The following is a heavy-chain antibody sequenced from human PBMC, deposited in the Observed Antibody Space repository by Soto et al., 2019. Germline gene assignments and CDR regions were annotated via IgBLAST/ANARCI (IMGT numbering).Heavy chain of an antibody. D-gene: IGHD6-13*01. CDR1: VCTFSSYD. V-gene: IGHV3-13*04. Sequence: GGAVRRSCAASVCTFSSYDRHSFRQATGKGLEWVSAIGTAGDTYYPGSVKGRFTISRENAKNSLYLQMNSLRAGDTAVYYCARGIAAAGILYYYYGMDVWGQGTTVTVSS. CDR2: IGTAGDT. CDR3: ARGIAAAGILYYYYGMDV. J-gene: IGHJ6*02.